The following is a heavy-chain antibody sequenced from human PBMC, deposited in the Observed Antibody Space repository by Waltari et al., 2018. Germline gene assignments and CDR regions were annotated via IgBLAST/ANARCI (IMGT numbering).Heavy chain of an antibody. CDR1: GYTFTGYY. V-gene: IGHV1-2*02. CDR3: ARAKDPLRFLEWLSPPFDY. J-gene: IGHJ4*02. CDR2: INPNSGGT. Sequence: QVQLVQSGAEVQKPGASVTVSCKASGYTFTGYYIHWVRQAPGQWLEWMGWINPNSGGTNYAQKFQGRVTMTRDTSISTAYMELSRLRSGDTAVYYCARAKDPLRFLEWLSPPFDYWGQGTLVTVSS. D-gene: IGHD3-3*01.